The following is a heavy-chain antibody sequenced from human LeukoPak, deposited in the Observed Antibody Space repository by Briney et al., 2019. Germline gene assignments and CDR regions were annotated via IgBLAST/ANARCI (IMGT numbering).Heavy chain of an antibody. D-gene: IGHD5-24*01. CDR1: GYTFTGYY. CDR3: ARDNSVRDEAWWFNP. Sequence: AASVNVSCKSSGYTFTGYYIHWGRQAPGQGREWRGWMSPNSGNIGYSQKFQGRVTMTRNTSISTAYMELSSLRSEETAVYYCARDNSVRDEAWWFNPWGQGTLVTVSS. V-gene: IGHV1-8*02. J-gene: IGHJ5*02. CDR2: MSPNSGNI.